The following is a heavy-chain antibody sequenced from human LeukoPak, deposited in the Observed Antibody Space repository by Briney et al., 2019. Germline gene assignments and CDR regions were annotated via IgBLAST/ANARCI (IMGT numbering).Heavy chain of an antibody. CDR2: ISWNSGSI. D-gene: IGHD3-10*01. Sequence: GRSLRLSCAASGFTFDDYAMHWVRQAPGKGLGWVSGISWNSGSIGYADSVKGRFTISRDNAKNSLYLQMNSLRAEDTALYYCAKDIGLMVRGVISDWGQGTLVTVSS. J-gene: IGHJ4*02. CDR3: AKDIGLMVRGVISD. CDR1: GFTFDDYA. V-gene: IGHV3-9*01.